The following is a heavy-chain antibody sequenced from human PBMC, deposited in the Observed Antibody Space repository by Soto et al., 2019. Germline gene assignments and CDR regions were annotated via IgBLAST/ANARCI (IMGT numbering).Heavy chain of an antibody. CDR3: ARYSSNWFQTEGMDV. J-gene: IGHJ6*02. V-gene: IGHV4-4*07. Sequence: SETLSLTCTVSGASISSYFWSWIRQPAGKGLEWIGRIDTSGNTNYNPSLKSRVTMSVDTSKKQFSLKLTSVTAADTAVYYCARYSSNWFQTEGMDVWGQGTTVTVSS. CDR2: IDTSGNT. D-gene: IGHD6-13*01. CDR1: GASISSYF.